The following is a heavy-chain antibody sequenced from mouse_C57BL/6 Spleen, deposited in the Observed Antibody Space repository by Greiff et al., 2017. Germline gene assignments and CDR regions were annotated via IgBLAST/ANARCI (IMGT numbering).Heavy chain of an antibody. V-gene: IGHV5-9*01. CDR2: ISGGGGNT. CDR3: ARHETTVVARYAMDY. CDR1: GFTFSSYT. D-gene: IGHD1-1*01. Sequence: EVMLVESGGGLVKPGGSLKLSCAASGFTFSSYTMSWVRQTPEKRLEWVATISGGGGNTYYPDSVKGRFTISRDNAKNTLYLQMSSLRSEDTALYYCARHETTVVARYAMDYWGQGTSVTVSS. J-gene: IGHJ4*01.